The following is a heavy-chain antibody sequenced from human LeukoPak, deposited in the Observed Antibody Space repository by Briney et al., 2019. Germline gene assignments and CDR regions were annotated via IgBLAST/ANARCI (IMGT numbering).Heavy chain of an antibody. CDR2: INSDWSST. D-gene: IGHD4-17*01. CDR3: AKGGATVIDY. CDR1: GFTFSNYW. Sequence: GESLKISCAASGFTFSNYWMHWVRQAPGKGLVWVSRINSDWSSTTSADSVKGRFTISRDNAKNTLYLQMNSLRAEDTAVYYCAKGGATVIDYWGQGTLVTVSS. V-gene: IGHV3-74*01. J-gene: IGHJ4*02.